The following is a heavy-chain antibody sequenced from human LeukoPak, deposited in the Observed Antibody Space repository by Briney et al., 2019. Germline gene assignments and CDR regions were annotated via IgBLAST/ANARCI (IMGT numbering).Heavy chain of an antibody. CDR1: GFTFSSYW. J-gene: IGHJ3*02. V-gene: IGHV3-74*01. D-gene: IGHD2-21*02. CDR3: ARDHNYFGSDKYYDAFDI. Sequence: GGSLRLSCAASGFTFSSYWMHWVRQAPGKGLVWVSRINTDGSSTSYADSVKGRFTISRDNAKNTLYLQMSNLRAEDTSVYYCARDHNYFGSDKYYDAFDIWGQGTMVTVSS. CDR2: INTDGSST.